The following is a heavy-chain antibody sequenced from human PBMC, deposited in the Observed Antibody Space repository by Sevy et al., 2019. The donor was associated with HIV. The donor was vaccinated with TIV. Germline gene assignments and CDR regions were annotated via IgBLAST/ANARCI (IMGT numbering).Heavy chain of an antibody. V-gene: IGHV3-11*01. J-gene: IGHJ4*02. CDR1: GFIFSDYY. CDR2: ITSSGNTT. Sequence: GGYLRLSCTASGFIFSDYYMSWIRQAPGKGLEWISYITSSGNTTYNADSVKGRFTISRDNAKKSLYLQMNSLRADDTAVYYCAAPLYSGKSGLDNWGQGTLVTVSS. D-gene: IGHD1-26*01. CDR3: AAPLYSGKSGLDN.